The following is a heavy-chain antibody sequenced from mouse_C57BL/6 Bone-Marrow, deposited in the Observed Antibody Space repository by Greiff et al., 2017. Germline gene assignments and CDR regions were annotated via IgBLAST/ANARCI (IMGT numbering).Heavy chain of an antibody. J-gene: IGHJ4*01. V-gene: IGHV5-16*01. CDR2: INYDGSST. D-gene: IGHD2-4*01. Sequence: EVKVVEPEGGLVQPGSSMKLSCTASGFTFSDYYMAWVRQVPEQGLEWVANINYDGSSTYYLDSLKSRSIISRDKAKIIPYLQLSSLKSEDTATYYGARERGLRRGGYAMDKGGRGTSVTVTS. CDR1: GFTFSDYY. CDR3: ARERGLRRGGYAMDK.